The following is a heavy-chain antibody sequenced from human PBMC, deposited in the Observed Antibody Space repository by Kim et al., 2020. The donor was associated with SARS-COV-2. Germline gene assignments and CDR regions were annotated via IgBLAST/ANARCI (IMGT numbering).Heavy chain of an antibody. CDR1: GFTVNNFA. V-gene: IGHV3-23*01. CDR3: AKAQPLGSGWYVFED. D-gene: IGHD6-19*01. J-gene: IGHJ4*02. Sequence: GGSLRLSCGASGFTVNNFAMSWVRQAPGKGLEWVSTDPGGGGRTFYADSVKGRFTISRDNSKNTVFLQMISVRAEDTAVYYCAKAQPLGSGWYVFEDWGQGTLVTVSS. CDR2: DPGGGGRT.